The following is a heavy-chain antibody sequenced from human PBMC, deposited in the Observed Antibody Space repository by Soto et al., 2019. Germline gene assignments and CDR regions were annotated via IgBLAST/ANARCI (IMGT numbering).Heavy chain of an antibody. Sequence: LRLSCAASGXTFSSYAMHWVRQAPGKGLEWVAVISYDGSNKYYADSVKGRFTISRDNSKNTLYLQMNSLRAEDTAVYYCARANSSGWSHYYYYGMDVWGQGTTVTVSS. J-gene: IGHJ6*02. D-gene: IGHD6-19*01. CDR1: GXTFSSYA. V-gene: IGHV3-30-3*01. CDR2: ISYDGSNK. CDR3: ARANSSGWSHYYYYGMDV.